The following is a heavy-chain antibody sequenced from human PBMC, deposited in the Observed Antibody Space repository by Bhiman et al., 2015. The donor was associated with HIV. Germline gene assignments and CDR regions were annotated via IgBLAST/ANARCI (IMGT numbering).Heavy chain of an antibody. CDR1: GFTFSSFA. Sequence: QVQLVESGGGVVQPGRSLRLSCAASGFTFSSFAMHWVRQAPGKGLEWVAIISYDGSNEYYADSVKGRFTISRDNAKNSLYLQMNSLRAEDTAVFYCARDRPYNWNWGGYFYGLDVWGQGP. CDR3: ARDRPYNWNWGGYFYGLDV. CDR2: ISYDGSNE. J-gene: IGHJ6*02. D-gene: IGHD1-7*01. V-gene: IGHV3-30*04.